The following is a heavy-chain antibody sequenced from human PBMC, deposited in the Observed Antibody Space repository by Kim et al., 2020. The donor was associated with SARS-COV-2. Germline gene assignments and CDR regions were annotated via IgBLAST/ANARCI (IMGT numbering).Heavy chain of an antibody. V-gene: IGHV3-15*01. CDR2: ITSEGYGGTT. D-gene: IGHD3-10*01. J-gene: IGHJ4*02. CDR3: TTGSLMDIETRAEDH. CDR1: GFTFTAAC. Sequence: GGSLRLSCEASGFTFTAACMSWLRQAPGKGLEWVGRITSEGYGGTTDYAATVKGRFTISRDDSKSTVFLQMNSLKIDDTAVYYCTTGSLMDIETRAEDHWGQGTMVTVSS.